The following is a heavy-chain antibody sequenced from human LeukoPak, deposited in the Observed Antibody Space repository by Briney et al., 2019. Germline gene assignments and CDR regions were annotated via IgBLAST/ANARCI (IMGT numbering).Heavy chain of an antibody. CDR2: MSPNSGNT. J-gene: IGHJ4*02. CDR3: ARYGREVVPAASYFDY. CDR1: GYTFTSYD. V-gene: IGHV1-8*03. Sequence: ASVKVSCKASGYTFTSYDINWVRQATGQGLEWMGWMSPNSGNTGYAQKFQGRVTITRNTSISTAYMELSSLRSEDTAVYYCARYGREVVPAASYFDYWGQGTLVTVSS. D-gene: IGHD2-2*01.